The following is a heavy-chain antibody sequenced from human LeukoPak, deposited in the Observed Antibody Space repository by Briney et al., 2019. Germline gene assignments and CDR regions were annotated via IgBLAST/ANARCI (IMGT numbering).Heavy chain of an antibody. Sequence: GGSLRLSCAASGFTFSSYGMHWVRQAPGKGLEWVAVISYDGSNKYYADSVKGRFTISRDNSKNTLYLQMNSLRAEDTAVYYCARASSGRERWAFDIWGQGTMVTVSS. D-gene: IGHD6-19*01. CDR1: GFTFSSYG. CDR3: ARASSGRERWAFDI. CDR2: ISYDGSNK. J-gene: IGHJ3*02. V-gene: IGHV3-30*03.